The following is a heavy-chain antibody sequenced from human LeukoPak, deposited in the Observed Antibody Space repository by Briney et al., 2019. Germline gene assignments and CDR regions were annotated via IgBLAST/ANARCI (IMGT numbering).Heavy chain of an antibody. V-gene: IGHV4-59*12. CDR2: IYYSGST. CDR3: ARDSRVVPAANSYYYYYYMDV. CDR1: GGSISSYY. Sequence: SETLSLTCTVSGGSISSYYWSWIRQPPGKGLEWIGNIYYSGSTNYNPSLKSRVTISVDTSKNQFSLKLSSVTAADTAVYYCARDSRVVPAANSYYYYYYMDVWGKGTTVTVSS. D-gene: IGHD2-2*01. J-gene: IGHJ6*03.